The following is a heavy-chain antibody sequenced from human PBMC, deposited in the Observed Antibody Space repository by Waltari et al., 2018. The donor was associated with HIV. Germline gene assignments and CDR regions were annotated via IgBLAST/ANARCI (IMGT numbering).Heavy chain of an antibody. CDR1: GFPFDDFA. V-gene: IGHV3-23*01. CDR3: TKARMELRDLDC. D-gene: IGHD1-26*01. Sequence: EVQLLESGGGLAQPGGSLRLSCAVSGFPFDDFAMSWVRQAPGKGLEWVSSVSESGYGTFYADSVRGRFTISRDNSRSTFYLHMNSLRAEDTAVYYCTKARMELRDLDCWGQGTPVTVSS. J-gene: IGHJ4*02. CDR2: VSESGYGT.